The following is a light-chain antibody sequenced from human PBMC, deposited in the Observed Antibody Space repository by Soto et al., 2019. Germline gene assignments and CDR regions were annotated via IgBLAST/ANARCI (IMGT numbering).Light chain of an antibody. J-gene: IGKJ5*01. CDR2: GVS. V-gene: IGKV3-15*01. CDR1: QTINSM. Sequence: EIGLTQSPATLSVSPGERATLSCRANQTINSMLAWYQQKPGQPPRLLLSGVSSRATGVPARFSGSGSGTEFTLTISSLQSEDFAVYYCQQYNNWPPFTFGQGTRLEIK. CDR3: QQYNNWPPFT.